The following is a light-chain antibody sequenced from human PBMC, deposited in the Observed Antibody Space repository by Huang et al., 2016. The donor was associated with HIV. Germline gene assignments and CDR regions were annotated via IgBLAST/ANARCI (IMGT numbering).Light chain of an antibody. CDR1: QRVSSSY. Sequence: EIVLTQSPGTLSLSPGERATLSCRASQRVSSSYLAWYQQKPGQAPRLLIYGASSRATGLPDRFSGSGSGTDFTLTISRLEPEDFAVYYCQQYGGSPYTFGQGTKLEIK. V-gene: IGKV3-20*01. J-gene: IGKJ2*01. CDR3: QQYGGSPYT. CDR2: GAS.